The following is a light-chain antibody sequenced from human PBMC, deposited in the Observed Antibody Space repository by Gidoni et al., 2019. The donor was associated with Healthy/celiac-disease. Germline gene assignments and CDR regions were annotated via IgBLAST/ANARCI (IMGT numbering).Light chain of an antibody. CDR2: GAS. Sequence: EIVMTQSPATLSVSPGERATLSCRASQSVSSNLAWYQQKPGQAPRLLIYGASTRATGSPARFSGSWSGTEFTLTISSLQSEDFAVYYCQQYNNWPPYTFGXGTKLEIK. J-gene: IGKJ2*01. CDR3: QQYNNWPPYT. CDR1: QSVSSN. V-gene: IGKV3-15*01.